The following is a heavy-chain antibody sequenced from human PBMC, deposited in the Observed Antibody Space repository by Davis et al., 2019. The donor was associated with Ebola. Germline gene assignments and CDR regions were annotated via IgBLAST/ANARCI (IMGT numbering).Heavy chain of an antibody. CDR1: GGSISSGDYY. J-gene: IGHJ4*02. V-gene: IGHV4-30-4*01. CDR3: AREGPMTTVTTKARGFDY. CDR2: IYYSGST. Sequence: PSETLSLTCTVSGGSISSGDYYWSWIRQPPGKGLEWIGYIYYSGSTYYNPSLKSRVTISVDTSKNQFSLKLSSVTAADTAVYYCAREGPMTTVTTKARGFDYWGQGTLVTVSS. D-gene: IGHD4-17*01.